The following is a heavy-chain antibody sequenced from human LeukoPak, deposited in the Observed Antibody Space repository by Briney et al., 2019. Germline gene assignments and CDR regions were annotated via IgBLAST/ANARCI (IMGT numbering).Heavy chain of an antibody. CDR1: GFTVSSNY. CDR3: ARDQVTMVRGVYFDY. Sequence: GGSLRLSCAASGFTVSSNYMSWVRQAPGKGLDWVSVIYSGGSTYYADSVKGRFTISRDNSKNTLYLQMNSLRAEDTAVYYCARDQVTMVRGVYFDYWGQGTLVTVSS. V-gene: IGHV3-66*01. J-gene: IGHJ4*02. D-gene: IGHD3-10*01. CDR2: IYSGGST.